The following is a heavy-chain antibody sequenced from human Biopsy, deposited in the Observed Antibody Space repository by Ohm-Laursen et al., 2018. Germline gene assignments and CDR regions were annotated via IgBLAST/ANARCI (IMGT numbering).Heavy chain of an antibody. V-gene: IGHV1-46*01. CDR1: GFSFTGYY. Sequence: ASVKVSCKASGFSFTGYYIHWVRHAPGQGLEWMGMINPSGSTTSYPQIFQGRVTMTRDTSKSTVYMELSSLRSADTAVYFCARNTGWYGDLYYFDYWGQGTLVTVSS. D-gene: IGHD6-19*01. CDR2: INPSGSTT. J-gene: IGHJ4*02. CDR3: ARNTGWYGDLYYFDY.